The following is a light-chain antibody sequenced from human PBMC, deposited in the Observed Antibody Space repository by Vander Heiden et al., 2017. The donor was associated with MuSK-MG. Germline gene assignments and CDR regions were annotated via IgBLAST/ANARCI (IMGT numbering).Light chain of an antibody. V-gene: IGLV6-57*04. Sequence: NFMLTQPPSASASPGKTVTISCTRRSGSIASHYVQWYQHRPGSAPTVVIYEDNQRPSGIPDRFSGSIDSSSNSASLTISGLRTEDEADYDCQSYDSTNQGVFGGGTKLTVL. CDR3: QSYDSTNQGV. CDR1: SGSIASHY. J-gene: IGLJ3*02. CDR2: EDN.